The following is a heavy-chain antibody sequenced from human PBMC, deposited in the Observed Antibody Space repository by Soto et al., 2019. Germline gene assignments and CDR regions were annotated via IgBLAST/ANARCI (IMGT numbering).Heavy chain of an antibody. D-gene: IGHD4-17*01. CDR3: ARTGYGGNSVAFDI. CDR2: ISSSSSYI. V-gene: IGHV3-21*01. Sequence: GGSLRLSCAASGSTFSSYSMNWVRQAPGKGLEWVSSISSSSSYIYYADSVKGRFTISRDNSKNTLYLQMNSLRAEDTAVYYCARTGYGGNSVAFDIWGQGTMVTVSS. CDR1: GSTFSSYS. J-gene: IGHJ3*02.